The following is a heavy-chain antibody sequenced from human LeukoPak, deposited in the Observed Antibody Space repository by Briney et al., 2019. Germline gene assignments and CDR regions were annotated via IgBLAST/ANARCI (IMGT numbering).Heavy chain of an antibody. CDR2: IYYSGST. J-gene: IGHJ4*02. V-gene: IGHV4-39*07. CDR1: GGSISSGGYY. D-gene: IGHD5-24*01. Sequence: PSETLSLTCTVSGGSISSGGYYWGWIRQPPGKGLEWIGSIYYSGSTYYNPSLKSRVTISVDTSKNQFSLKLSSVTAADTAVYYCARGMTSIYWGQGTLVTVSS. CDR3: ARGMTSIY.